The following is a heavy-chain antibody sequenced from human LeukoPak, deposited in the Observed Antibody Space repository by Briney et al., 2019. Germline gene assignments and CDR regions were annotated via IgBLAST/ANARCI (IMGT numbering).Heavy chain of an antibody. J-gene: IGHJ6*04. V-gene: IGHV3-30*02. Sequence: GGSLRLSRVPSVFTFINYDMHWVRPVPGRGVEWVAFIRYDGTNKYNADSVKGRFTISRDNSKNTLYLQMNSLRPDDTAVYYCARSTWVWLPFVPDVWGKGTTVTVSS. CDR1: VFTFINYD. D-gene: IGHD6-19*01. CDR3: ARSTWVWLPFVPDV. CDR2: IRYDGTNK.